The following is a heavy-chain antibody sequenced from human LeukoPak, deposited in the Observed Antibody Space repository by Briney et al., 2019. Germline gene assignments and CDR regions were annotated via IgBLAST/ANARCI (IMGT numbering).Heavy chain of an antibody. Sequence: PSETLSLTCTVSGYSISSGYYWGWIRQPPGKGLEWIGSIYHSGSTYYNPSLKSQVTISVDTSKNQFSLKLSSVTAADTAVYYCARMYCSGGSCYSIQHWGQGTLVTVSS. CDR1: GYSISSGYY. CDR2: IYHSGST. D-gene: IGHD2-15*01. CDR3: ARMYCSGGSCYSIQH. J-gene: IGHJ1*01. V-gene: IGHV4-38-2*02.